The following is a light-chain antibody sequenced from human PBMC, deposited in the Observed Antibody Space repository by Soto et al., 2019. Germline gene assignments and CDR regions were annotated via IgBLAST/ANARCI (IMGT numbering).Light chain of an antibody. CDR1: SSDVGGYNY. CDR3: CSYAGSFWV. J-gene: IGLJ1*01. V-gene: IGLV2-11*01. CDR2: DVS. Sequence: QSALTQPRSVSGSPGQSVTISCTGTSSDVGGYNYVSWYQQHPGKAPKLMIYDVSKRPSGVPDRFSGSKSGNTASLTISGLQAEDEADYYCCSYAGSFWVFGTGTKLTAL.